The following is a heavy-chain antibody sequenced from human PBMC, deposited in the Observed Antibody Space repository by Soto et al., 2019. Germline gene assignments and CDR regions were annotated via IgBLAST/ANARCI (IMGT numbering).Heavy chain of an antibody. CDR3: ARERGYSYGYDY. CDR1: VGSISSGGYD. CDR2: IYYSGST. Sequence: PAETLSITCTVSVGSISSGGYDWSGIRQHPGKGLEWIGYIYYSGSTYYNPSLKSRVTISVDTSKNQLSLKLSSVTAADTAVYYCARERGYSYGYDYWGQGTLVTVSS. D-gene: IGHD5-18*01. J-gene: IGHJ4*02. V-gene: IGHV4-31*03.